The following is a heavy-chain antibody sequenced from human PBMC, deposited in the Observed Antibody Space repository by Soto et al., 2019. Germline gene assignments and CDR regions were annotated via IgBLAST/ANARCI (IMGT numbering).Heavy chain of an antibody. CDR1: GFSISRGVYY. Sequence: SETLFLTCPLSGFSISRGVYYWRWIRQHPGKGLEWIWYIYYSGNTNYNPAVKSRVTISVDTSNNQFSLMLGSVSAAVTAVYYCAKLPWADYGGIVDPCGQGTLVTVSS. CDR2: IYYSGNT. V-gene: IGHV4-61*08. J-gene: IGHJ5*02. D-gene: IGHD4-17*01. CDR3: AKLPWADYGGIVDP.